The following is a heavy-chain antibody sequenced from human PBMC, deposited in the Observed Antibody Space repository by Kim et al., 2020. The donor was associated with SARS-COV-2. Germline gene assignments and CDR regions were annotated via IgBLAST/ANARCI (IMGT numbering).Heavy chain of an antibody. Sequence: SETLSLTCTVSGGSISSGGYYWTWIRQHPGKGLEWIGYIYYSGSTYYNPSLKSRVTISVDTSKNQFSLNLSSVTAADTAVYYCARGRISIFGVITGAFDSWDQGTLVTVSS. CDR3: ARGRISIFGVITGAFDS. J-gene: IGHJ4*02. V-gene: IGHV4-31*03. D-gene: IGHD3-3*01. CDR1: GGSISSGGYY. CDR2: IYYSGST.